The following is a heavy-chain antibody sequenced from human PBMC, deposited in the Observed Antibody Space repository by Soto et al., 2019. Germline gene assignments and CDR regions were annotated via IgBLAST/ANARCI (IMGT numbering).Heavy chain of an antibody. V-gene: IGHV1-69*06. J-gene: IGHJ6*02. CDR2: IIPIFGTA. D-gene: IGHD2-2*01. Sequence: GASVKVSCKASGGTFSSYAISWVRQAPGQGLEWMGGIIPIFGTANYAQRFQGRVTITADKSTSTAYMELSSLRSEDTAVYYCARVMEDIVVVPAASRYYYYYGMDVWGQGTTVTVSS. CDR1: GGTFSSYA. CDR3: ARVMEDIVVVPAASRYYYYYGMDV.